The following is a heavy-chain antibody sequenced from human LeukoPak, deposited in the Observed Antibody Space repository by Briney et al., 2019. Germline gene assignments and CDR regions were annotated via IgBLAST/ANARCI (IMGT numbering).Heavy chain of an antibody. D-gene: IGHD1-26*01. J-gene: IGHJ4*02. V-gene: IGHV3-72*01. CDR3: TTFDGAGAIDGYYFDY. CDR2: TSNKANSYTT. Sequence: GGSLRLSCAASGFTFSDHYMDWVRQAPGKGLEWVGRTSNKANSYTTEYAASVKGRFTISRDDSKNSVYLQMNSLKTEDTAVYYCTTFDGAGAIDGYYFDYWGQGTLVTVSS. CDR1: GFTFSDHY.